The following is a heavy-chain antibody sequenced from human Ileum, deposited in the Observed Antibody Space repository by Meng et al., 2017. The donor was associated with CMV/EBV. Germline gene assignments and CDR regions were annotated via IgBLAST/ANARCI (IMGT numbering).Heavy chain of an antibody. Sequence: FSNYQMSWVRQAPGKGLEWVANIDQGGNENYCVDSVKGRFTISRDNAKNSLFLQMNTLSAEDTAVYYCARNYPRDCSSINCPGAFDIWGQGKMVTVSS. CDR3: ARNYPRDCSSINCPGAFDI. V-gene: IGHV3-7*01. CDR2: IDQGGNEN. J-gene: IGHJ3*02. CDR1: FSNYQ. D-gene: IGHD2-2*01.